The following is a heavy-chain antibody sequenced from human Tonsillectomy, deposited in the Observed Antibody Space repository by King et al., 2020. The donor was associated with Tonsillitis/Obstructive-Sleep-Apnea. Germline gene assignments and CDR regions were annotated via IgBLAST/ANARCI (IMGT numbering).Heavy chain of an antibody. CDR1: GFTFSSYA. CDR2: ISSNGGST. J-gene: IGHJ3*02. CDR3: ARGIVVVPAPPLGPFDI. V-gene: IGHV3-64*01. D-gene: IGHD2-2*01. Sequence: VQLVESGGGLVQPGGSLRLSCAASGFTFSSYAMHWVRQAPGKGLEYVSAISSNGGSTYYANSVKGRFTISRDNSKNTLYLQMGSLRAEDMAVYYCARGIVVVPAPPLGPFDIWGQGSMVTVAS.